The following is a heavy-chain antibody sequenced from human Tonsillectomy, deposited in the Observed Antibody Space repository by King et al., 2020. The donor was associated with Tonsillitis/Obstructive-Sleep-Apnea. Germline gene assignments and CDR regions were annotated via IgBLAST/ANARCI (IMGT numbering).Heavy chain of an antibody. V-gene: IGHV3-49*04. Sequence: VQLVESGGGLVQPGRSLRLSCTASGFTFGDYVMSWVRQAPGKGLEWVGFIRTKAYGGTTEYAASVKGRFTISRDDSKSIAYLQMTSLKTEDTAVYYCTHGCNLGYWGQGTLVTVSS. D-gene: IGHD4-23*01. J-gene: IGHJ4*02. CDR1: GFTFGDYV. CDR3: THGCNLGY. CDR2: IRTKAYGGTT.